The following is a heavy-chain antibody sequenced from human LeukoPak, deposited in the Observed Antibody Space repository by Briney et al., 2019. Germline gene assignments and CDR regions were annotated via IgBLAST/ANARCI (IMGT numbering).Heavy chain of an antibody. J-gene: IGHJ6*03. CDR2: IIPIFGTA. CDR1: GGTFSSYA. V-gene: IGHV1-69*06. D-gene: IGHD5-24*01. CDR3: ASTAISLLQFGIPYYYMDV. Sequence: ASVKVSCKASGGTFSSYAISWVRQAPGQGLEWMGGIIPIFGTANYAQKFQGRVTITADKSTGTAYMELSSLRSEDTAVYYCASTAISLLQFGIPYYYMDVWGKGTTVTVSS.